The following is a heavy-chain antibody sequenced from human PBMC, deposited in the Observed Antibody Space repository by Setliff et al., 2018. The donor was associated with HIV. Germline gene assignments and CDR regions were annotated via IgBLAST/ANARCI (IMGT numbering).Heavy chain of an antibody. Sequence: ETLSLTCAVYGGSLSGYHWSWIRQSPEKGLEWIGEINHSGSTNYNPSRKSRVTMSVDSSKNQFSLKLSSVTAADTAVYYCARGGGYDRSGYYPFDYWGQGTPVTVSS. CDR3: ARGGGYDRSGYYPFDY. CDR2: INHSGST. V-gene: IGHV4-34*01. J-gene: IGHJ4*02. CDR1: GGSLSGYH. D-gene: IGHD3-22*01.